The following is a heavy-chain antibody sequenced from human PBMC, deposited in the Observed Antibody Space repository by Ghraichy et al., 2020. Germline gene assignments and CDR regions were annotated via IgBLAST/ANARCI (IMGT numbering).Heavy chain of an antibody. CDR1: GGSISSYY. Sequence: ESLNISCTVSGGSISSYYWSWIRQPPGKGLEWIGYIYYSGSTNYNPSLKSRVTISVDTSKNQFSLKLSSVTAADTAVYYCARLCSSTSCPQPYYYYMDVWGNGTTVTVSS. V-gene: IGHV4-59*01. CDR3: ARLCSSTSCPQPYYYYMDV. D-gene: IGHD2-2*01. J-gene: IGHJ6*03. CDR2: IYYSGST.